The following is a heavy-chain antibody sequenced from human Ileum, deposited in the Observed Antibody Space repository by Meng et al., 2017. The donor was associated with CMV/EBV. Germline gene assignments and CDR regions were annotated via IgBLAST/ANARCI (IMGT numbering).Heavy chain of an antibody. J-gene: IGHJ4*02. CDR2: IYSGGST. D-gene: IGHD2-21*01. Sequence: GGSLRLSCAASGFTFSSYWMHWVRQVPGKGLEWVSVIYSGGSTYYADSVKGRFTISRDNSKNTLYLQMNSLRAEDTAVYYCARSRVNWGQGTLVTVSS. CDR1: GFTFSSYW. CDR3: ARSRVN. V-gene: IGHV3-66*02.